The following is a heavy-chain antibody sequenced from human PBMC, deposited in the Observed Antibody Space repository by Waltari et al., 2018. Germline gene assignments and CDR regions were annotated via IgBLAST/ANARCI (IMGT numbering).Heavy chain of an antibody. Sequence: QVQLQESGPGLVKPSETLSLTCTVSGGSISSYYWSWIRQPPGKGLEWIGYIYYSGSTNYNPSLSGRVTISVDTSKNQFSLKLSAVTAADTAVYYCARVGYCSSTSCRGYWYFDLWGRGTLVTVSS. V-gene: IGHV4-59*01. CDR1: GGSISSYY. D-gene: IGHD2-2*01. CDR3: ARVGYCSSTSCRGYWYFDL. CDR2: IYYSGST. J-gene: IGHJ2*01.